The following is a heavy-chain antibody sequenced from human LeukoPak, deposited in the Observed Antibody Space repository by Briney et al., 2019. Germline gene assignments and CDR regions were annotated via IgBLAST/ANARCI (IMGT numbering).Heavy chain of an antibody. CDR1: GGSISPYY. J-gene: IGHJ4*02. CDR2: IYYSGST. Sequence: SETLSLTCTVSGGSISPYYWSWIRQPPGKGLEWIGYIYYSGSTNYNPSLKSRVSMSVDTSKNQFSLKLSSVTAADTAVYYCARDHYGDNDYWGQGTLVTVSS. CDR3: ARDHYGDNDY. V-gene: IGHV4-59*01. D-gene: IGHD4-17*01.